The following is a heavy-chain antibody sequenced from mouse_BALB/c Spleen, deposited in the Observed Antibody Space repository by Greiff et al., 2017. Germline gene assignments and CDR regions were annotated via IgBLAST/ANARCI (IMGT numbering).Heavy chain of an antibody. J-gene: IGHJ3*01. CDR1: GFTFSSYG. CDR2: ISSGGSYT. Sequence: DVMLVESGGDLVKPGGSLKLSCAASGFTFSSYGMSWVRQTPDKRLEWVATISSGGSYTYYPDSVKGRFTISRDNAKNTLYLQMSSLKSEDTAMYYCARHRYDEGIWFAYWGQGTLVTVSA. V-gene: IGHV5-6*02. D-gene: IGHD2-12*01. CDR3: ARHRYDEGIWFAY.